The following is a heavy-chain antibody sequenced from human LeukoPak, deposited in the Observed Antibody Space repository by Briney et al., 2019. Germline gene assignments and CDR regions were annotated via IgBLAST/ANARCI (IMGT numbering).Heavy chain of an antibody. CDR3: ARDTSKYSGYDLFFDY. Sequence: GGSLRLSCAASGFTFSSYWMSWVRQAPGKGLEWVATIKQDGSEKYYVDSVKGRFTISRDNAKNSLYLQMNSLRAEDTAVYYCARDTSKYSGYDLFFDYWGQGTLVTVSS. CDR1: GFTFSSYW. V-gene: IGHV3-7*01. CDR2: IKQDGSEK. J-gene: IGHJ4*02. D-gene: IGHD5-12*01.